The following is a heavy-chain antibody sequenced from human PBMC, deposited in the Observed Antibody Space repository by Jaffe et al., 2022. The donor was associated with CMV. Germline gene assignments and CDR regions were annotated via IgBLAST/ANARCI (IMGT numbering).Heavy chain of an antibody. CDR2: IVVGSGNT. J-gene: IGHJ5*02. V-gene: IGHV1-58*01. CDR3: AAGPYNYDSRGYFLGGPNWFDP. D-gene: IGHD3-22*01. CDR1: GFTFTSSA. Sequence: QMQLVQSGPEVKKPGTSVKVSCKDSGFTFTSSAVQWVRQARGQRPEWIGWIVVGSGNTNYAQKFQGRVIITRDVSTGTAYMELSSLRSEDTAVYYCAAGPYNYDSRGYFLGGPNWFDPWGQGTLVTVSS.